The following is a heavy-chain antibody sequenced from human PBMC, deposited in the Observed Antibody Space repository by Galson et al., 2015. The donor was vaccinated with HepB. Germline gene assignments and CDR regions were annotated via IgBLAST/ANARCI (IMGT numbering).Heavy chain of an antibody. J-gene: IGHJ4*02. Sequence: SETLSLTCSVSGGSISSYYWSWNRQPPGKGLEWIGYIYYSGTTNYNPSLKSRVTMSLDKSQNHFSLNLSSVAAADTAVYYCARSGYYGDHFDFWGQGTLVTVSS. CDR1: GGSISSYY. CDR3: ARSGYYGDHFDF. CDR2: IYYSGTT. V-gene: IGHV4-59*08. D-gene: IGHD4-17*01.